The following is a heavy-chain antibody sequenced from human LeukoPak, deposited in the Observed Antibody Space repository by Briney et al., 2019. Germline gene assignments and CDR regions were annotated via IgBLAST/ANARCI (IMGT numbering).Heavy chain of an antibody. J-gene: IGHJ4*02. Sequence: GGSLRLSCTASGFTFGDYAMSWVRQAPGKGLEWVAVISYDGSNKYYADSVKGRFTISRDNSKNTLYLQMNSLRAEDTAVYYCARGRRGVHGDYFRFDYWGQGTLATVSS. CDR2: ISYDGSNK. CDR3: ARGRRGVHGDYFRFDY. D-gene: IGHD4-17*01. V-gene: IGHV3-30*04. CDR1: GFTFGDYA.